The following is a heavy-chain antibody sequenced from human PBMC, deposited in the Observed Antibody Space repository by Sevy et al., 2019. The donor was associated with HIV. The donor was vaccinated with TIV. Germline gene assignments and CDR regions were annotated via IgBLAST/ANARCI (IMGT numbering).Heavy chain of an antibody. V-gene: IGHV4-59*01. J-gene: IGHJ3*02. CDR2: IYYSGST. Sequence: SETLSLTCTVSGGSISSYYWSWIRQPPGKGLEWIGYIYYSGSTNYNPSLKSRVTISVDTSKNQFSLKLSSVTAADTAVYYCASAITTGRDAFDIWGQGTMVTVSS. CDR1: GGSISSYY. D-gene: IGHD1-1*01. CDR3: ASAITTGRDAFDI.